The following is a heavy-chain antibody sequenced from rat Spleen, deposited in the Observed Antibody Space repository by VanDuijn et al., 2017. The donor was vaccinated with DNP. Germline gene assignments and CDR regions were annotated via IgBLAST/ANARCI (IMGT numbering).Heavy chain of an antibody. CDR2: ISYDGAST. V-gene: IGHV5-22*01. D-gene: IGHD1-4*01. Sequence: EVQLVESGGDLVQPGRSLKLSCAASGFTFSDYYMAWVRQAPTKGLEWVAYISYDGASTYYGDSVKGRFTISRDNAKSTLYLQMNSLRSEDMATYYCSRHILPLRVWDYWGQGVTVTVSS. J-gene: IGHJ2*01. CDR3: SRHILPLRVWDY. CDR1: GFTFSDYY.